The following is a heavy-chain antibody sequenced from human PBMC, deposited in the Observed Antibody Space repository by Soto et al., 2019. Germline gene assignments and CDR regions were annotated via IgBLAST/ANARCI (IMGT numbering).Heavy chain of an antibody. D-gene: IGHD5-12*01. V-gene: IGHV4-31*03. CDR2: IYYSGST. J-gene: IGHJ6*02. Sequence: QVQLQESGPGLVKPSQTLSLICTVSGGSISSGGYYWSWIRQHPGKALEWIGYIYYSGSTYYNPSLKSRVTISVDTSKNQFSLKLSSVTAADTAVYYCARETKRLRSVGMDVWRQGTTVTVSS. CDR3: ARETKRLRSVGMDV. CDR1: GGSISSGGYY.